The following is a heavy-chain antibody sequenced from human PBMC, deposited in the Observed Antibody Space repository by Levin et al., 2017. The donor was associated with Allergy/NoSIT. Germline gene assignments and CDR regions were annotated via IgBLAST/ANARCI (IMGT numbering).Heavy chain of an antibody. CDR3: AKDFRQGWFGEFDY. J-gene: IGHJ4*02. Sequence: GGSLRLSCAASGFTFSSYGMHWVRQAPGKGLEWVAVISYDGSNKYYADSVKGRFTISRDNSKNTLYLQMNSLRAEDTAVYYGAKDFRQGWFGEFDYWGQGTLVTVSS. V-gene: IGHV3-30*18. D-gene: IGHD3-10*01. CDR1: GFTFSSYG. CDR2: ISYDGSNK.